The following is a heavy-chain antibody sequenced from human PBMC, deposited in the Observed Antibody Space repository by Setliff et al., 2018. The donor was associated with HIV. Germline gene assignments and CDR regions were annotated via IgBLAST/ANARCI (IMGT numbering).Heavy chain of an antibody. D-gene: IGHD6-13*01. CDR1: GFTFSSYA. CDR3: AKDVARRLAAIGRRGFFDS. CDR2: ISGSGGST. J-gene: IGHJ4*02. V-gene: IGHV3-23*01. Sequence: GGSLRLSCAASGFTFSSYAMSWVRQAPGKGLEWVSAISGSGGSTYYADSVKGRFTISRDNSKNTLYLQMNSLRAEDTAVYYCAKDVARRLAAIGRRGFFDSWGQGTLVTVSS.